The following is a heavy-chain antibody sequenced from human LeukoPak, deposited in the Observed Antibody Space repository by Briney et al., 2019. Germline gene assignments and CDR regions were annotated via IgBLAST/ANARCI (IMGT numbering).Heavy chain of an antibody. CDR2: IKSKSDGGTT. Sequence: GGSLRLSCAASGFTFNNAWMSWVRQAPGKGLEWVGHIKSKSDGGTTEHAAPVKGRFTISRDDSKNTLYLQMNSLRAEDTAVYYCARDQMVAATGEFDYWGQGTLVTVSS. V-gene: IGHV3-15*01. D-gene: IGHD2-15*01. CDR3: ARDQMVAATGEFDY. CDR1: GFTFNNAW. J-gene: IGHJ4*02.